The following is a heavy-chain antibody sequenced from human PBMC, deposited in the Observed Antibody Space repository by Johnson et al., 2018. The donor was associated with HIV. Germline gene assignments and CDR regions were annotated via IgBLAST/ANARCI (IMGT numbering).Heavy chain of an antibody. Sequence: QVQLVESGGGLVKPGGSLRLSCAASGFTFTNAWMNWVRQAPGKGLEWVAVISYDGSNKYYADSVKGRFNISRDNSKNTLYLQMNSLRAEDTAVYYCARSKDCSGGSCPDGFDIWGQGTMVIVS. CDR2: ISYDGSNK. J-gene: IGHJ3*02. V-gene: IGHV3-30*03. CDR1: GFTFTNAW. CDR3: ARSKDCSGGSCPDGFDI. D-gene: IGHD2-15*01.